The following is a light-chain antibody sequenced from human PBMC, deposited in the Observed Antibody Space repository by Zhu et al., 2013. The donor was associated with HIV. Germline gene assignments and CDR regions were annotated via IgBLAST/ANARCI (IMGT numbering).Light chain of an antibody. Sequence: EIVLTQSPGTLSLSPGGRATLSCRASQSVGTFLAWYQQQPGQAPRLLISDAFNRTTGIPARFSGFGSATDFTLTVSSLEPEDSAVYYCQQRITWPFTFGQGTRLEIK. CDR1: QSVGTF. V-gene: IGKV3-11*01. J-gene: IGKJ5*01. CDR3: QQRITWPFT. CDR2: DAF.